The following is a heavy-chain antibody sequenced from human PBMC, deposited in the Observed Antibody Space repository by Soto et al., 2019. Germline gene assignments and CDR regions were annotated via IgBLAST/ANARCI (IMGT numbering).Heavy chain of an antibody. CDR3: ARTHCSSTRCYVGSWDY. CDR1: GDTFSTYT. D-gene: IGHD2-2*01. V-gene: IGHV1-2*04. J-gene: IGHJ4*02. Sequence: ASVKVSCKASGDTFSTYTITWMRQAPGQGLEWMGGINPNSGGTNYAQNFQGWATMTRDTSISTAYMELSRLRSDDTAVYYCARTHCSSTRCYVGSWDYWGQGTLVTVSS. CDR2: INPNSGGT.